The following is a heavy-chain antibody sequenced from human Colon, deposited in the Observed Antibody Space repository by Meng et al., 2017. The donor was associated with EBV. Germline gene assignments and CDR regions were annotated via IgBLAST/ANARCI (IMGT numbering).Heavy chain of an antibody. V-gene: IGHV4-4*02. J-gene: IGHJ4*02. CDR3: ARGNAYNAPSFDY. CDR2: IYHGGNT. CDR1: GASISSNNW. Sequence: QVQLQESGPGLVEPSGTRSLTCAVSGASISSNNWWSWVRQPPGKGLEWIGEIYHGGNTNYNPSLKSRVTISVDRSNDQFSLSLSSVTAAGTAVYYCARGNAYNAPSFDYWGQGTLVTVSS. D-gene: IGHD5-24*01.